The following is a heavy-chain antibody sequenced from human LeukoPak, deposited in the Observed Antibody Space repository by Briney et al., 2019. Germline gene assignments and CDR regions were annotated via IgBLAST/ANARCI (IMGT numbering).Heavy chain of an antibody. CDR2: IKSKADGGTT. Sequence: AGGSLRLSCAASGFTFTNAWMSWVRQAPGKGLEWVGLIKSKADGGTTHYAAPVKGRFTISRDDSENTLYLQMNSPKTEDTAVYYCTKGFLEWLYFNYWGQGTLVTVSS. V-gene: IGHV3-15*01. J-gene: IGHJ4*02. D-gene: IGHD3-3*01. CDR1: GFTFTNAW. CDR3: TKGFLEWLYFNY.